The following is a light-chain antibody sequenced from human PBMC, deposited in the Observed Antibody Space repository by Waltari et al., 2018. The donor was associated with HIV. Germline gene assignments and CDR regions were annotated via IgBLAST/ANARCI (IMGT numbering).Light chain of an antibody. V-gene: IGLV2-8*01. J-gene: IGLJ2*01. CDR1: SSDIGGYTY. CDR3: SSYAPTNKFYVL. Sequence: QSALTQPPSASGSPGQSVPMSCTGTSSDIGGYTYVPWYQQHPGKAPKLIMTEVTNRPSGVPDRFSCSKSGNTASLTVSGLQAEDEAHYYCSSYAPTNKFYVLFGGGTTLTVL. CDR2: EVT.